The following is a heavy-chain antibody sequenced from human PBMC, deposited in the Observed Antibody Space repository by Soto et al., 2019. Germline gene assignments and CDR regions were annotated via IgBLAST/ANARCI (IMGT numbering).Heavy chain of an antibody. D-gene: IGHD3-3*01. CDR2: IKQDGSEK. V-gene: IGHV3-7*03. CDR1: GFTFSSYW. CDR3: ARDLGVRYYDFWSGYYGGGSWFDP. Sequence: EVQLVESGGGLVQPGGSLRLSCAASGFTFSSYWMSWVRQAPGKGLEWVANIKQDGSEKYYVDSVKGRFTISRDNAKNTLYLQMNSLRAEDTAVYYCARDLGVRYYDFWSGYYGGGSWFDPWGQGTLVTVSS. J-gene: IGHJ5*02.